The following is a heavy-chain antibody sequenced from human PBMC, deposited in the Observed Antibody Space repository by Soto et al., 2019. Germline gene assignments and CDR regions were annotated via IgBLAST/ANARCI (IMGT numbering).Heavy chain of an antibody. Sequence: PGESLKISCKGSGYSFTSYWISWVRQMPGKGLEWMGRIDPSDSYTNYSPSFQGHVTISADKSISTAYLQWSSLKASDTAMYYCARHENQRYRGGDCYSDYWGQGTLVTVSS. D-gene: IGHD2-21*02. J-gene: IGHJ4*02. V-gene: IGHV5-10-1*01. CDR1: GYSFTSYW. CDR2: IDPSDSYT. CDR3: ARHENQRYRGGDCYSDY.